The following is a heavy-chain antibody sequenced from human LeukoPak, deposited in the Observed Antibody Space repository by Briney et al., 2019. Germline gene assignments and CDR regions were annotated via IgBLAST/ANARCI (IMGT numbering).Heavy chain of an antibody. Sequence: SVKVSCKASGGTFISYAISWVRQAPGQGLEWMGGIIPIFGTANYAQKFQGRVTITADESTSTAYMELSSLRSEDTAVYYCARGMGYGDYSDYWGQGTLVTVSS. CDR1: GGTFISYA. CDR3: ARGMGYGDYSDY. D-gene: IGHD4-17*01. CDR2: IIPIFGTA. V-gene: IGHV1-69*13. J-gene: IGHJ4*02.